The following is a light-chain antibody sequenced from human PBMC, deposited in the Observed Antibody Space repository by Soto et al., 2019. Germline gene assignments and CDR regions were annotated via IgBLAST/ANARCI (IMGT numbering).Light chain of an antibody. J-gene: IGKJ1*01. CDR1: QSVSSN. Sequence: EMVMTQSPATLSVSPGERATLSCRASQSVSSNLAWYQQKPGQAPRLLIYGASTRATGIPARFSGSGSGTEFTLTISRLQSEDFAVYYCQQYNNLPRTFGQGTKVESK. V-gene: IGKV3-15*01. CDR2: GAS. CDR3: QQYNNLPRT.